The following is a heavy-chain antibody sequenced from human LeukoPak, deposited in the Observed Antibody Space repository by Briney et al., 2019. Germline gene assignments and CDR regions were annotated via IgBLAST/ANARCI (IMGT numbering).Heavy chain of an antibody. J-gene: IGHJ4*02. Sequence: ASVKVSCKASAYTFTSFYMHWVRQAPGQGLEWMGMINPGGGSTTYAQKFQGRVTMTRDTSTSTVYMELSSLRSEDTAVYYCARDQEGFDYWGQGTLVTVSS. CDR2: INPGGGST. V-gene: IGHV1-46*01. CDR3: ARDQEGFDY. CDR1: AYTFTSFY.